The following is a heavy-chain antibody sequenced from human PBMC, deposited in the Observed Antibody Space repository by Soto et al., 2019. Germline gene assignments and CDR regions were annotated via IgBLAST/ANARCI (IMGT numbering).Heavy chain of an antibody. CDR3: ARDRATVVVAATHWFDP. CDR2: IIPIFGTA. D-gene: IGHD2-15*01. J-gene: IGHJ5*02. V-gene: IGHV1-69*13. CDR1: GGTFSSYA. Sequence: SVKVSCKASGGTFSSYAISWVRQAPGQGLERMGGIIPIFGTANYAQKFQGRVTITADESTSTAYMELSSLRSEDTAVYYCARDRATVVVAATHWFDPWGQGTLVTVSS.